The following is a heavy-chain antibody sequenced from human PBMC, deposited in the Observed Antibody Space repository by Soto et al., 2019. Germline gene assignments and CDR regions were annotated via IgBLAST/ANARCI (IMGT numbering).Heavy chain of an antibody. V-gene: IGHV4-34*01. CDR1: GGSFSGYY. CDR2: INHSGST. J-gene: IGHJ6*02. CDR3: AKSGSYYYYGMDV. D-gene: IGHD1-26*01. Sequence: PSETLSLTCAVYGGSFSGYYWSWIRQPPGKGLEWIGEINHSGSTNYNPSLKSRVTISVDTSKNQFSLELSSVTAADTAVYYCAKSGSYYYYGMDVWGQGTTVTVSS.